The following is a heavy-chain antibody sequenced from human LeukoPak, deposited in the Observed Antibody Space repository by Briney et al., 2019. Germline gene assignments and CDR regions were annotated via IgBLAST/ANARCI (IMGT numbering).Heavy chain of an antibody. Sequence: GGSLRLSCAASGVTLRNYAMTWIRQAPGKGLQWVSVISGDGESTYYADSVRGWFTISRDNSKNTMYLQMNNLRAEDTAVYYCAKDMDCSSTGCYVFATWGQGTLVTVSS. V-gene: IGHV3-23*01. CDR2: ISGDGEST. CDR3: AKDMDCSSTGCYVFAT. D-gene: IGHD2-2*01. J-gene: IGHJ5*02. CDR1: GVTLRNYA.